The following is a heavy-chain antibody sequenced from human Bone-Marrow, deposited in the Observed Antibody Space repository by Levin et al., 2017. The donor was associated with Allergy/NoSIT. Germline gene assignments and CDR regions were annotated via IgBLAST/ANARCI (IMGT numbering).Heavy chain of an antibody. V-gene: IGHV4-30-4*01. J-gene: IGHJ5*02. CDR3: ARRLTDRSDYFNNWFDT. CDR2: TYYSGTP. CDR1: GGSISSGDYY. Sequence: SETLSLTCTVSGGSISSGDYYWSWIRQPPGKGLEWIGYTYYSGTPHYNPSLKSRVTISVDTSKNQFSLKLTSVTDADTAVYYCARRLTDRSDYFNNWFDTWGQGTLVTVSS. D-gene: IGHD3-22*01.